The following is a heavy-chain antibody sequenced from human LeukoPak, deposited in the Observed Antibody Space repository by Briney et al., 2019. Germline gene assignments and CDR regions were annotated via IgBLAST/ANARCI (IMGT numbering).Heavy chain of an antibody. V-gene: IGHV3-30-3*01. CDR3: ARGQLRQRMDV. J-gene: IGHJ6*03. Sequence: GGSLRLSCAASGFTFSSYAMHWVRQAPGKGLEWVAVISYDGSNKYYADSVKGRLTISRDNSKNTLYLQMNSLRAEDTAVYYCARGQLRQRMDVWGKGTTVTVSS. CDR1: GFTFSSYA. D-gene: IGHD1-7*01. CDR2: ISYDGSNK.